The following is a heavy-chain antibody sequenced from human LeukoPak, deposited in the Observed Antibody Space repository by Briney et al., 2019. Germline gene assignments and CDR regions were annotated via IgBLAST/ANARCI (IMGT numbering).Heavy chain of an antibody. CDR2: IYHSGST. V-gene: IGHV4-31*03. CDR1: GGSISSGGYY. J-gene: IGHJ4*02. D-gene: IGHD4-17*01. Sequence: PSETLSLTCTVSGGSISSGGYYWSWIRQHPGKGLEWIGYIYHSGSTYYNPSLKSRVTISVDRSKNQFSLKLSSVTAADTAVYYCARERGDYGDYYGYWGQGTLVTVSS. CDR3: ARERGDYGDYYGY.